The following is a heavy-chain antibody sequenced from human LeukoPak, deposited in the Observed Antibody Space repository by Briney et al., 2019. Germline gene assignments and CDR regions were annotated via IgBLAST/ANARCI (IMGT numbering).Heavy chain of an antibody. Sequence: SETLSLTCTVSGGSISSGDYYWSWIRQPPGKGLEWIGYIYYSGSTYYNPSLKSRVTISVDTSKNHFSLKLSSVTAADTAVYFCARGGPARTTTLGYWGQGTLVTVPS. D-gene: IGHD1/OR15-1a*01. V-gene: IGHV4-30-4*01. CDR1: GGSISSGDYY. J-gene: IGHJ4*02. CDR2: IYYSGST. CDR3: ARGGPARTTTLGY.